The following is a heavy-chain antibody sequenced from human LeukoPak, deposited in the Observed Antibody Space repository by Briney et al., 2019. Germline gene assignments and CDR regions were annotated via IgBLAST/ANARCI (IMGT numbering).Heavy chain of an antibody. Sequence: PGGSLRLSCAVAGFTFGGYGMDWFRQTPGKGREWVAVIAYDGSRAFYADSVKGRFTISRDNSKNTMSVQMDDLRAEDTAVYYCTRYNNDHLDYWGQGTLVTVSS. CDR1: GFTFGGYG. V-gene: IGHV3-33*01. J-gene: IGHJ4*02. D-gene: IGHD1-14*01. CDR2: IAYDGSRA. CDR3: TRYNNDHLDY.